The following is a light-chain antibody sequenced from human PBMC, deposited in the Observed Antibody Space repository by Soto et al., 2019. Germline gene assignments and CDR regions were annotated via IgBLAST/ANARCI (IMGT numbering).Light chain of an antibody. V-gene: IGLV2-14*01. CDR1: SSDVATYNY. J-gene: IGLJ1*01. Sequence: QSVLTQPASASGSPGQTITISCTGTSSDVATYNYVSWCQHHPGKAPTLLIYQVTTRPSGVSNRFSGSKSGNPASLTISGLQAEDEADYYCSSSTGSTNYVFGPGTKGTVL. CDR3: SSSTGSTNYV. CDR2: QVT.